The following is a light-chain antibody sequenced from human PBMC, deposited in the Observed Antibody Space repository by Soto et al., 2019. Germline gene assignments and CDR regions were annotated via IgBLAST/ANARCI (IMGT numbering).Light chain of an antibody. CDR1: QSVSSY. CDR3: QQYSGYSRT. J-gene: IGKJ1*01. Sequence: EIVLTQSPSALSLSPEERATLSCRASQSVSSYLAWYQQKPGQAPRLLIYDASNRATGIPARFSGSGSGTDFTLTISSLQPDDLATYHCQQYSGYSRTFGQGTKVDIK. CDR2: DAS. V-gene: IGKV3-11*01.